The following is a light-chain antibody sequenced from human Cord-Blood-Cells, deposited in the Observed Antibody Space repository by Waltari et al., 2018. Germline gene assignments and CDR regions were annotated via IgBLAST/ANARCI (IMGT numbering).Light chain of an antibody. Sequence: QSALTQPPSVSGSPGQSVTISCTGTSSDVGSYNRVSWYQQPPGTAPKRMIYEVSNRPSGVPHRFSGSKSGNTASLTISGLQAEDEADYYCSSYTSSSTVVFGGGTKLTVL. V-gene: IGLV2-18*02. CDR1: SSDVGSYNR. CDR2: EVS. CDR3: SSYTSSSTVV. J-gene: IGLJ2*01.